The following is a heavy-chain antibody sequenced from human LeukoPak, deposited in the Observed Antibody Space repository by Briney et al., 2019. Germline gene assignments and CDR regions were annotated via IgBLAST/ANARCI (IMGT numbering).Heavy chain of an antibody. D-gene: IGHD2-15*01. J-gene: IGHJ4*02. CDR3: TIQRYCSGGSCSDY. CDR1: GFTFSNAW. Sequence: PGGSLRLSCAASGFTFSNAWMSWVRQAPGKGLEWVGRIKSKTDGGTTDYAAPVKGRVTISRDDSKNTLYLQMNSLKTEDTAVYYCTIQRYCSGGSCSDYWGQGTLVTVSS. CDR2: IKSKTDGGTT. V-gene: IGHV3-15*01.